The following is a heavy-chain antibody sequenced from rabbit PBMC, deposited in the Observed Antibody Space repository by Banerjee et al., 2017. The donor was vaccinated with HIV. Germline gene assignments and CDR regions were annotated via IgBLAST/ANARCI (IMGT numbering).Heavy chain of an antibody. CDR2: IYAGSGSA. J-gene: IGHJ6*01. CDR3: ARSTSGYDIGDL. D-gene: IGHD1-1*01. V-gene: IGHV1S45*01. CDR1: GFSFSGSYW. Sequence: QEQLEESGGDLVQPEGSLTLTCTVSGFSFSGSYWMSWVRQAPGKGLEWIGIIYAGSGSADYASWVNGRFTISSDNAQNTLYLQLNGLTAADTATYFCARSTSGYDIGDLWGQGTLVTVS.